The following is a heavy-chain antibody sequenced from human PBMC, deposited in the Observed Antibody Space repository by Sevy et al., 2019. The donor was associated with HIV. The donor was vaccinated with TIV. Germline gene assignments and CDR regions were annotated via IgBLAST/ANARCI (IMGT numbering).Heavy chain of an antibody. J-gene: IGHJ4*02. CDR3: ARDRQEGYFDY. CDR2: ISPYTGNT. V-gene: IGHV1-18*01. CDR1: GYTFNIYG. Sequence: ASVKVSCKATGYTFNIYGISWVRQAPGQGLEWMGWISPYTGNTNYAQKLQGRVTMTTDTSTNTAYMDLRSLRSDDSAVYYCARDRQEGYFDYWGQGTLVTVSS.